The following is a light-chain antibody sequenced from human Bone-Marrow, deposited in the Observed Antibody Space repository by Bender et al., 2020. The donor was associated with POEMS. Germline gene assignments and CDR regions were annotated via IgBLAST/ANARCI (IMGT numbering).Light chain of an antibody. CDR1: SSNIGNNY. CDR2: ENT. Sequence: QSVLTQPPSASGAPGQRVTFSCSGSSSNIGNNYVSWYRQLPGTAPRLLIYENTKRPSGIPDRFSGSKSGTSATLGITGLQTGDEADYYCAAWDDSLNGVVFGGGTKLTVL. V-gene: IGLV1-51*02. CDR3: AAWDDSLNGVV. J-gene: IGLJ2*01.